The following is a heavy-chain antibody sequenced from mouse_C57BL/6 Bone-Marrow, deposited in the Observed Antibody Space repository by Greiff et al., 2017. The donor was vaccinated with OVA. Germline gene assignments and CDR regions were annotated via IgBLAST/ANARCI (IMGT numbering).Heavy chain of an antibody. Sequence: EVMLVESGGGLVQPKGSLKLSCAASGFSFNTYAMNWVRQAPGKGLEWVARIRSKSNNYATYYADSVKDRFTISRDDSESMLYLQMNNLKTEDTAMYYCVRRNWEDAMDYWGQGTSVTVSS. V-gene: IGHV10-1*01. CDR1: GFSFNTYA. D-gene: IGHD4-1*01. J-gene: IGHJ4*01. CDR2: IRSKSNNYAT. CDR3: VRRNWEDAMDY.